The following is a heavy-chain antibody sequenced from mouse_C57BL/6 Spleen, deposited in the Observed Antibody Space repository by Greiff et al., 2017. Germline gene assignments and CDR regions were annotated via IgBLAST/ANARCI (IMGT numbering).Heavy chain of an antibody. CDR3: AREGITTVVSDY. CDR2: IYPGDGDT. D-gene: IGHD1-1*01. J-gene: IGHJ2*01. V-gene: IGHV1-80*01. Sequence: QVQLKQSGAELVKPGASVKISCKASGYAFSSYWMNWVKQRPGKGLEWIGQIYPGDGDTNYNGKFKGKATLTADKSSSTAYMQLSSLTSEDSAVYFCAREGITTVVSDYWGQGTTLTVSS. CDR1: GYAFSSYW.